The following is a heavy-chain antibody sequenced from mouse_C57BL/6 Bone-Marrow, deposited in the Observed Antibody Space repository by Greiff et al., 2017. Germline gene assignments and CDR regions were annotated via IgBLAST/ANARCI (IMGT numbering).Heavy chain of an antibody. J-gene: IGHJ2*01. Sequence: VQLQQSGAELVKPGASVKMSCKASGYTFTTYPLEWMKQNHGKSLEWIGNFHPYNDDTKYNEKVTGKATLTVEKSSNTVYLELRRLTSDDSAVYYGARSSTFFYYFDDWGQGTTLTVSS. V-gene: IGHV1-47*01. D-gene: IGHD5-1*01. CDR1: GYTFTTYP. CDR2: FHPYNDDT. CDR3: ARSSTFFYYFDD.